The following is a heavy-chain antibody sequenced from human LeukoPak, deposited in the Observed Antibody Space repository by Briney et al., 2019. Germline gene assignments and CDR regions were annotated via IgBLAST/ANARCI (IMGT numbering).Heavy chain of an antibody. D-gene: IGHD6-6*01. J-gene: IGHJ6*03. CDR3: ARGLRVAARPWGYYMDV. CDR1: GFTFDYYG. V-gene: IGHV3-20*04. Sequence: GVSLRLSCAPSGFTFDYYGISWVRQAPGKGLEWVSVINWNGGSTGYADSVKGRFTISRDNAKNSLSLQMNSLRAEDTALYYCARGLRVAARPWGYYMDVWGKGTTVTVSS. CDR2: INWNGGST.